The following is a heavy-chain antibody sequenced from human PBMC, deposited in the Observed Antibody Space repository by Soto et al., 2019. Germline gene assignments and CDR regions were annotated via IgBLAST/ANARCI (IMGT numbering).Heavy chain of an antibody. D-gene: IGHD3-9*01. J-gene: IGHJ4*02. CDR2: IKSKTDGGKT. V-gene: IGHV3-15*07. CDR3: TTTYYDILTGYYVDY. Sequence: PGGSLRLSCAASGFTFSNAWMNWVRQAPGKGLEWVGRIKSKTDGGKTDYAAPVKSRFTISRDESKKTLYLQMNSLKTKETTVNYFTTTYYDILTGYYVDYWGQGTLVTVSS. CDR1: GFTFSNAW.